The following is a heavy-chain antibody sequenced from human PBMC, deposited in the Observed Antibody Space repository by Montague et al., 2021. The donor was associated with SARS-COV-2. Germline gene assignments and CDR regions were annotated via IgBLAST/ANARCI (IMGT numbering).Heavy chain of an antibody. CDR2: ISNSGGRT. Sequence: SLRLSCAASGFTFSSYALTWVRQAPGKGLEWVSAISNSGGRTYYVDSVKGRFTIPRDNSKNTLYLQMNSLRGEDTAIYYCAKSGVVINPYYYYGMDVWGQGTTVTVSS. D-gene: IGHD3-22*01. CDR1: GFTFSSYA. CDR3: AKSGVVINPYYYYGMDV. J-gene: IGHJ6*02. V-gene: IGHV3-23*01.